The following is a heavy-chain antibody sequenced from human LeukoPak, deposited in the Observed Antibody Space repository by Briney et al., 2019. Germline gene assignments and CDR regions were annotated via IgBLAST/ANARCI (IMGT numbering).Heavy chain of an antibody. Sequence: GGSLRLSCAASGFTFSSYGMHWVRQAPGKGLEWVAVISYDGSNKYYADSVKGRFTISRDNSKNTLYLQMNSLRAEDTAVYYCAKPSSLLWFGESGAEYFQHWGQGTLVTVSS. CDR1: GFTFSSYG. V-gene: IGHV3-30*18. CDR3: AKPSSLLWFGESGAEYFQH. D-gene: IGHD3-10*01. J-gene: IGHJ1*01. CDR2: ISYDGSNK.